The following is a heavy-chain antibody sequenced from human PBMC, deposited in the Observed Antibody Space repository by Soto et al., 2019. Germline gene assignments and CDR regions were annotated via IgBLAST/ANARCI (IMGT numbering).Heavy chain of an antibody. V-gene: IGHV3-23*01. CDR1: GFTFGNYA. J-gene: IGHJ5*02. D-gene: IGHD2-15*01. Sequence: PGGSLRLSCVGSGFTFGNYAMSWVRQAPGKGLEWVSSITGIDGRTYYADSVKGRFTISRDNPKNTLYLQMNNLRAEDTAMFYRAKDRGPYCSGGICYPPSWFDPWGQGTQVTVSS. CDR2: ITGIDGRT. CDR3: AKDRGPYCSGGICYPPSWFDP.